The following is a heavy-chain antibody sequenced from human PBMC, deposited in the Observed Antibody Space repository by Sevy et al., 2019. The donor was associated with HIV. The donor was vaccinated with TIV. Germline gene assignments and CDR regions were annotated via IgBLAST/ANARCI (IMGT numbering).Heavy chain of an antibody. CDR1: GYSISSGYY. J-gene: IGHJ4*02. Sequence: SETLSLTCAVSGYSISSGYYWGWIRQPPGKGLEWIGSIYHSGSTYYNPSLKSRVTISVDTSKNQFSLKLSSVTAADTAVYYCARDGSHYYGSGEFDYWGQGTLVTVSS. D-gene: IGHD3-10*01. CDR3: ARDGSHYYGSGEFDY. CDR2: IYHSGST. V-gene: IGHV4-38-2*02.